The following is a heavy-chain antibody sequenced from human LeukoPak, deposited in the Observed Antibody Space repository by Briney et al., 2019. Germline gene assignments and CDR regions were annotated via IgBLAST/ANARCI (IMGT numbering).Heavy chain of an antibody. Sequence: GGSLRLSCEASGFTFSNYGMSWVRQAPGKGLEWVAFIRYDGSNKYYADSVKGRFTISRDNSENTLYLQMNSLRAEDTAVYYCAKDMGGDYGDYVGFDYWGQGTLVTVSS. J-gene: IGHJ4*02. D-gene: IGHD4-17*01. CDR3: AKDMGGDYGDYVGFDY. CDR2: IRYDGSNK. CDR1: GFTFSNYG. V-gene: IGHV3-30*02.